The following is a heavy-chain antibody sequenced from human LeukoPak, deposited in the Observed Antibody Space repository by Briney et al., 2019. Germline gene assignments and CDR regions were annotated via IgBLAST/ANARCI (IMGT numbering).Heavy chain of an antibody. Sequence: PGGSLRLSCAASGITVSSNYMSWVRQAPGKGLEWVSAVSGSGGSTYSADSVKGRFTIPRDNSKNMVYLQTSSLRAEDTAVYYCARAGSWSSRPYFDYWGQGILVSVSS. J-gene: IGHJ4*02. CDR2: VSGSGGST. CDR3: ARAGSWSSRPYFDY. V-gene: IGHV3-23*01. D-gene: IGHD1-26*01. CDR1: GITVSSNY.